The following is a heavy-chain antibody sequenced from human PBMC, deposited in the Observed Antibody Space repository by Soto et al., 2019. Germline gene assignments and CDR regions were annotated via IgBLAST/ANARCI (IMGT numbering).Heavy chain of an antibody. Sequence: QVQLVQSGPEVKKPGASAKVSCKASDYTFTNYGISWVRQAPGQGLEWMGWISGHNGNTKYAQKFQDRVTMAVDTSTSTAYMEMRSPKPDDTAVYYCARGSSGVCSGGTCDLNRGEGLDLWCPGPAVTVSS. CDR2: ISGHNGNT. V-gene: IGHV1-18*01. CDR1: DYTFTNYG. CDR3: ARGSSGVCSGGTCDLNRGEGLDL. D-gene: IGHD2-15*01. J-gene: IGHJ5*02.